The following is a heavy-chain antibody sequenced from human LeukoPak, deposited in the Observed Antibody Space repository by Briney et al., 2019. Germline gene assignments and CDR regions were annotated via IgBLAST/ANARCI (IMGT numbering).Heavy chain of an antibody. Sequence: SGPTLVKPTQTLTLTCTFSGFSLSTSGVAVGWIRQPPGKALEWLTLIYWDDDKRYSPSLKSRLTITKDTSKNQVVLTMTNMDPLKTPTYYFVHSLSIAVPPGYFDYWGQEPLVTVSP. CDR3: VHSLSIAVPPGYFDY. D-gene: IGHD6-19*01. CDR1: GFSLSTSGVA. V-gene: IGHV2-5*02. J-gene: IGHJ4*02. CDR2: IYWDDDK.